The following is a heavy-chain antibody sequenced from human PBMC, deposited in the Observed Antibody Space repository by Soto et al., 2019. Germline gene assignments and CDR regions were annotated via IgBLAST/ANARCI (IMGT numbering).Heavy chain of an antibody. CDR3: AALWGVSIPIWTTAQGIDQTGFDP. D-gene: IGHD3-9*01. V-gene: IGHV4-30-4*02. CDR2: IYYSGST. J-gene: IGHJ5*02. CDR1: GGSISSGDYY. Sequence: SETLSLTCTVSGGSISSGDYYWSWIRQPPGKGLEWIGYIYYSGSTYYNPSLKSGVTISVDTSKNEYSMKLSSVTAADTAVYYCAALWGVSIPIWTTAQGIDQTGFDPWGQGTLVTVSS.